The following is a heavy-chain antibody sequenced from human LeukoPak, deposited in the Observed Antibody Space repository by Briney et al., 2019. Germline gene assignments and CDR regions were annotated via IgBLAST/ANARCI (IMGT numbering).Heavy chain of an antibody. CDR2: ISSSSSTI. Sequence: PGGSLRLSCAASGFTFDSYPMNWVRQTPGKGLEWISYISSSSSTIYYAGSVKGRFTISRDNAKNSLYLQMNSLRVEDTAVYYCARDHRVFIYWGQGTLVTVSS. J-gene: IGHJ4*02. D-gene: IGHD6-13*01. CDR1: GFTFDSYP. V-gene: IGHV3-48*01. CDR3: ARDHRVFIY.